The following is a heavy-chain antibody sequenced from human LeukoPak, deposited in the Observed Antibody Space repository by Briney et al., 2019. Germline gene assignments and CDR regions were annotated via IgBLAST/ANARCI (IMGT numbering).Heavy chain of an antibody. CDR1: GFTFSSYS. CDR2: ISSSSSYI. D-gene: IGHD2-2*01. V-gene: IGHV3-21*01. J-gene: IGHJ4*02. Sequence: GGSLRLFCAASGFTFSSYSMNWVRQAPGKGLEWVSSISSSSSYIYYADSVKGRFTISRDNAKNSLYLQMNSLRAEDTAVFYCARRRCSSTSCFFDYWGQGTLVTVSS. CDR3: ARRRCSSTSCFFDY.